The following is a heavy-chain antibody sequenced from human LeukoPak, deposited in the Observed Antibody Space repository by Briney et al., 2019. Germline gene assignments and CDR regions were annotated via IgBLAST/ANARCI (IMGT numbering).Heavy chain of an antibody. V-gene: IGHV3-49*03. CDR2: IRSKAYGGTT. D-gene: IGHD3-16*01. J-gene: IGHJ4*02. CDR1: GFTFGDYA. CDR3: TRDTYSPHTILHGGYFDY. Sequence: PGGSLRLSCTASGFTFGDYAMSWFRQAPGKGLEWVGFIRSKAYGGTTEYAASVKGRFTISRDDSKSIAYLQMNSLKTEDTAVHYCTRDTYSPHTILHGGYFDYWGQGTLVTVSS.